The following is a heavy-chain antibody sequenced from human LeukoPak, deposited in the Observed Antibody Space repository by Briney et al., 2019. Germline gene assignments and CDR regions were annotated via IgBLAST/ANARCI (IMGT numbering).Heavy chain of an antibody. D-gene: IGHD2-2*01. CDR3: ARDGLVPAATYYYYGMDV. J-gene: IGHJ6*02. CDR1: GFTFSSYG. V-gene: IGHV3-33*01. Sequence: GGSLRLSCAASGFTFSSYGMPWVRQAPGKGLEWVAVIWYDGSNKYYADSVKGRFTISRDNSKNTLYLQMNSLRAEDTAVYYCARDGLVPAATYYYYGMDVWGQGTTVTVSS. CDR2: IWYDGSNK.